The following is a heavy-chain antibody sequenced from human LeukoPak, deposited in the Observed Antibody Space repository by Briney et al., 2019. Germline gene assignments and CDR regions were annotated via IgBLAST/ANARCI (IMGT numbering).Heavy chain of an antibody. J-gene: IGHJ4*02. CDR1: GFTFSSYE. V-gene: IGHV3-48*03. Sequence: PGGSLRLSCAASGFTFSSYEMNWVRQAPGKGLEWVSYISSSGSTIYYADSVKGRFTISRDNAKNSLYLQMNSLRAEDTAVYYCARGGGSSSSVYDYFDYWGQGTLVTVSS. CDR2: ISSSGSTI. D-gene: IGHD6-6*01. CDR3: ARGGGSSSSVYDYFDY.